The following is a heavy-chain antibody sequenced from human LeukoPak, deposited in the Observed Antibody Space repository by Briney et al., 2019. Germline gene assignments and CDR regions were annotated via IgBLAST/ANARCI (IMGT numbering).Heavy chain of an antibody. D-gene: IGHD3-22*01. CDR3: VKDRIGGYYYDSGGYYSGAFDI. Sequence: GGSLRLSCSASGFTFSSYAMHWVRQAPGKGLEYVSAISSNGGSTYYADSVKGRFTISRDNSKNTLYLQMSSLRAEDTAVYYCVKDRIGGYYYDSGGYYSGAFDIWGQGTMVTASS. J-gene: IGHJ3*02. CDR1: GFTFSSYA. V-gene: IGHV3-64D*06. CDR2: ISSNGGST.